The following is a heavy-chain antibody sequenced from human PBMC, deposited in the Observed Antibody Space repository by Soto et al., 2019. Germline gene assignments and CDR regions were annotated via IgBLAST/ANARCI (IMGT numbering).Heavy chain of an antibody. Sequence: QVQLVESGGGVVQPGRSLRLSCAASGFTFSSYAMHWVRQAPGKGLDWVAVISYDGSNKYYADSVKGRFTISRDNPKDALYLQMNRLRAEDTAVYYCARVPSSSGRAHFDYWGPGTLVTVSS. V-gene: IGHV3-30-3*01. D-gene: IGHD2-15*01. CDR2: ISYDGSNK. CDR1: GFTFSSYA. CDR3: ARVPSSSGRAHFDY. J-gene: IGHJ4*02.